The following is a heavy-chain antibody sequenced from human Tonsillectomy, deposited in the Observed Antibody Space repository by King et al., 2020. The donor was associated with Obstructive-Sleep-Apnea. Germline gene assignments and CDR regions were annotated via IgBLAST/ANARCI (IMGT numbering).Heavy chain of an antibody. D-gene: IGHD6-13*01. CDR2: IKQEGSEE. Sequence: VQLVESGGGLVQPGGSLRLSCAASGFTVSSDWVSWVRQAPGKGLEWVANIKQEGSEEYYVDSGKGRLTIARDKAKNSLYLQMNSLRAEDTAVYYCARGIREAAASLGYWGQGTLVTVSS. V-gene: IGHV3-7*03. J-gene: IGHJ4*02. CDR3: ARGIREAAASLGY. CDR1: GFTVSSDW.